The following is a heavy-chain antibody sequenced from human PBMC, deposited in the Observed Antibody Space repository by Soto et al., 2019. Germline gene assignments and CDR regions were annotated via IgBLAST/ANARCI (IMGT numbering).Heavy chain of an antibody. CDR3: AKDRTEYAAVYPKYYYYGMDV. J-gene: IGHJ6*02. CDR1: GFTFSSYG. Sequence: GGSLRLSCAASGFTFSSYGMHWVRQAPGKGLEWVAVISYDGSNKYYADSVKGRFTISRDNSKNTLYLQMNSLRAEDTAVYYCAKDRTEYAAVYPKYYYYGMDVWGQGTTVTVSS. V-gene: IGHV3-30*18. CDR2: ISYDGSNK. D-gene: IGHD6-13*01.